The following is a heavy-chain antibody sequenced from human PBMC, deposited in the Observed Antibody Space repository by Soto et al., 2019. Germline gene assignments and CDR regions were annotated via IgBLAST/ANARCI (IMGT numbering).Heavy chain of an antibody. CDR1: GFTFSIYS. D-gene: IGHD3-16*01. Sequence: VQLVESGGGLVKPGGSLRLSCAASGFTFSIYSMNWVRQAPGKGLEWVSSISSRSSYIYYADSVKGRFTISRDNAKNSLYMQMNSLRAEDTAVYYCARGDVGDYYGMDVWGQGNTVTVSS. CDR2: ISSRSSYI. J-gene: IGHJ6*02. CDR3: ARGDVGDYYGMDV. V-gene: IGHV3-21*01.